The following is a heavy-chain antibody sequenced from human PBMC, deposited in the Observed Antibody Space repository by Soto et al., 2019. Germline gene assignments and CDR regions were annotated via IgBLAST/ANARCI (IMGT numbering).Heavy chain of an antibody. V-gene: IGHV3-21*01. Sequence: EVQLVESGGGLVKPGGSLSLSCAACEFTFSSYGLIWVRQPPGKGLEWVSSISSSSRYTYYGDSVKGRFSISRDNAKNSLFLQMNSLRAEDTALYYCARARGDSYYYGMDVWGQGTTVSVSS. J-gene: IGHJ6*02. CDR1: EFTFSSYG. D-gene: IGHD4-17*01. CDR2: ISSSSRYT. CDR3: ARARGDSYYYGMDV.